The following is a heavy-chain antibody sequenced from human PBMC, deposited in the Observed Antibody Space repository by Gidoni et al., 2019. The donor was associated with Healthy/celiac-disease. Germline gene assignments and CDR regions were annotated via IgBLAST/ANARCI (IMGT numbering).Heavy chain of an antibody. Sequence: QVQLVQSGAEVKKPGASVKVSCKASGYTFTGYYMHWVRQAPGQGLEWMGRINPNSGGTNYAQKFQGRVTMTRDTSISTAYMELSRLRSDDTAVYYCACREEDTAMGNDAFDIWGQGTMVTVSS. CDR1: GYTFTGYY. CDR2: INPNSGGT. J-gene: IGHJ3*02. CDR3: ACREEDTAMGNDAFDI. V-gene: IGHV1-2*06. D-gene: IGHD5-18*01.